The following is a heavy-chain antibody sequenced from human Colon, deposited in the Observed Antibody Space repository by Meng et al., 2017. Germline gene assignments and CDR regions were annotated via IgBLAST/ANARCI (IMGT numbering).Heavy chain of an antibody. J-gene: IGHJ4*02. CDR2: ISYDEKNR. Sequence: GESLKISCTASGFIFSYYVIHWVRQAPGKGLEWVAVISYDEKNRYYADSVKGRFTISRDNSKDTLYLEMNSLRPEDTAVYYCARGDNWNDLDYWGQGTLVTVSS. CDR3: ARGDNWNDLDY. CDR1: GFIFSYYV. V-gene: IGHV3-30*03. D-gene: IGHD1-20*01.